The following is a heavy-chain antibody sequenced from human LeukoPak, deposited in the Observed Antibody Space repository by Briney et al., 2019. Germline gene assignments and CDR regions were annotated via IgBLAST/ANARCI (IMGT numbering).Heavy chain of an antibody. J-gene: IGHJ4*02. CDR2: ISDSGGTT. V-gene: IGHV3-23*01. CDR3: AKRGVVIRVILVGFHKQAYYFES. D-gene: IGHD3-22*01. Sequence: GGSLSLSCPVAGISLSNYGMSWVRQAPGEGREWLAGISDSGGTTNYADSGKGRFTVSRDNPKNTLYLQMNSLRAEDTAVYFCAKRGVVIRVILVGFHKQAYYFESWGQGVLVTVSS. CDR1: GISLSNYG.